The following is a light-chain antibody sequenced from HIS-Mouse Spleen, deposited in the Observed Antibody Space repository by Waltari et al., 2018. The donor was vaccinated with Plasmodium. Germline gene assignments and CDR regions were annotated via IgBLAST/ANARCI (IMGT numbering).Light chain of an antibody. Sequence: EIVMTHSPATLSVSPGERATLPCRASQSVSSNLAWYQQKPAQAPRLLIYGASTRATGIPARFSGSGSGTEFTLTISSMQSEDFAVYYCQQYNNWPRGTFGQGTKVEIK. J-gene: IGKJ1*01. CDR2: GAS. CDR1: QSVSSN. CDR3: QQYNNWPRGT. V-gene: IGKV3-15*01.